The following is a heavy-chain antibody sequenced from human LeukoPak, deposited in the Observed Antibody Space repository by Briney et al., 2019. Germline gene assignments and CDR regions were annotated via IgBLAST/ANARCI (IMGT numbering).Heavy chain of an antibody. J-gene: IGHJ4*02. Sequence: SVVSLRLSCAASGLTFSSHSMHWVRQPQDKGLEWVAIIWNDGSNKYYADSVKGRFTISRDNSKNTLYLQMNSLRAEDTAVYYCARHYCSGWSEYWGEGSRVAVSS. CDR1: GLTFSSHS. CDR3: ARHYCSGWSEY. CDR2: IWNDGSNK. V-gene: IGHV3-33*01. D-gene: IGHD2-15*01.